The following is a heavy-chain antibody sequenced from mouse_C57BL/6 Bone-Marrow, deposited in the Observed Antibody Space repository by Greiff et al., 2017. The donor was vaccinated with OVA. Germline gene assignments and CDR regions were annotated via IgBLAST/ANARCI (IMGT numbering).Heavy chain of an antibody. CDR1: GFTFSNYW. CDR2: IRLKSDNYAT. CDR3: AGYRNYEDYAMDY. D-gene: IGHD2-5*01. J-gene: IGHJ4*01. Sequence: EVKVEESGGGLVQPGGSMKLSCVASGFTFSNYWMNWVRQSPEKGLEWVAQIRLKSDNYATHYAESVKGRFTISRDDSKSSVYLQMNNLRAEDTGIYYCAGYRNYEDYAMDYWGQGTSVTVSS. V-gene: IGHV6-3*01.